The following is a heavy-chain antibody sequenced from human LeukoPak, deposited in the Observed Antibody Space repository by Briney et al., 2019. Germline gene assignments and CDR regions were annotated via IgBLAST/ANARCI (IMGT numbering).Heavy chain of an antibody. V-gene: IGHV3-11*04. J-gene: IGHJ4*02. D-gene: IGHD1-7*01. Sequence: GGSLRLSCAASGFTFSDYYMSWIRQAPGKGLEWVSYISSSGSTIYYADSVKGRFTISRDSAKNSLYLQMNSLRAEDTAVYYCARDWGMELELQIRFDYWGQGTLFTVSS. CDR1: GFTFSDYY. CDR2: ISSSGSTI. CDR3: ARDWGMELELQIRFDY.